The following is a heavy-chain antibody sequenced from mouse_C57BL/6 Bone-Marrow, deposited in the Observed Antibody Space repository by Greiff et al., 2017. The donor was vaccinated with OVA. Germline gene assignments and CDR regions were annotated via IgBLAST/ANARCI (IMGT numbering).Heavy chain of an antibody. Sequence: VQLKESGGGLVQPKGSLKLSCAASGFSFNTYAMNWVRQAPGKGLEWVARIRSKSNNYATYYADSVKDRFTISRDDSESMLYLQMNNLKTEDTAMYYCVRSSGYPFDYWGQGTTRTVSS. J-gene: IGHJ2*01. CDR3: VRSSGYPFDY. CDR2: IRSKSNNYAT. V-gene: IGHV10-1*01. D-gene: IGHD3-2*02. CDR1: GFSFNTYA.